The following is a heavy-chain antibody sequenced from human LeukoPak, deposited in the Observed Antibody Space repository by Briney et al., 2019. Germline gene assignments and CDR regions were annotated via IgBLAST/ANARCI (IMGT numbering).Heavy chain of an antibody. CDR3: ARGLIRSGGSLQGLDY. V-gene: IGHV4-34*01. CDR2: INHSGST. Sequence: SETLSLTCAVCGGSFSGYYWSWIRQPPGKGLEWIGEINHSGSTNYNPSLKSRVTISVDTSKNQFSLKLSSVTAADTAVYYCARGLIRSGGSLQGLDYWGQGTLVTVSS. CDR1: GGSFSGYY. D-gene: IGHD2-15*01. J-gene: IGHJ4*02.